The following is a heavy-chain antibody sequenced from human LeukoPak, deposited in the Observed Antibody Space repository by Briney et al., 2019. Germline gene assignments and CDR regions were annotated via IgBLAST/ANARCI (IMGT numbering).Heavy chain of an antibody. V-gene: IGHV1-24*01. CDR3: AKVGRIVGAKGGLDN. J-gene: IGHJ4*02. D-gene: IGHD1-26*01. Sequence: ASVKVSCKISGYTLTELSIHWVRQAPGKGLEWMGGFDPEYDEKIYAQKFQGRVTMTEDTFTGIAYMELSSLRSEDTAVYYCAKVGRIVGAKGGLDNWGQGTPVTVSS. CDR1: GYTLTELS. CDR2: FDPEYDEK.